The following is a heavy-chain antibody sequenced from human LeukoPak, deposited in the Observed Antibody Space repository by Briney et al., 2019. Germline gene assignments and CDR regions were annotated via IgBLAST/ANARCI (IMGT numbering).Heavy chain of an antibody. Sequence: GASVKVSCKASGYTFTGYYMHWVRQAPGQGLEWMGWINPNSGGTNYAQKFQGWVTMTRDTSISTAYMELSRLRSDDTAVYYCARGPVIDRRYYYYYGMDVWGQGTTVTVSS. CDR2: INPNSGGT. V-gene: IGHV1-2*04. D-gene: IGHD3-10*01. CDR1: GYTFTGYY. J-gene: IGHJ6*02. CDR3: ARGPVIDRRYYYYYGMDV.